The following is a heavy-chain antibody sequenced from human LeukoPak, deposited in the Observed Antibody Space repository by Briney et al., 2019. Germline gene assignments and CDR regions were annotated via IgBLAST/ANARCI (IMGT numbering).Heavy chain of an antibody. CDR1: GFTFDDYA. CDR2: ISWNSGST. D-gene: IGHD1-1*01. CDR3: AKSRSGSANWALQIFDN. V-gene: IGHV3-9*01. J-gene: IGHJ4*02. Sequence: GGSLRLSCAASGFTFDDYAMHWVRQAPGKGLEWVSGISWNSGSTGYADSVKGRFTISRDNAKNSLYLQMNSLRAEDTAVYFCAKSRSGSANWALQIFDNWGQGTLVTVSS.